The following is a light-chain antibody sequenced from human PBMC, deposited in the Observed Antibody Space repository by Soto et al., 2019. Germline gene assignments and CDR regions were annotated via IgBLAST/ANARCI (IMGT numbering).Light chain of an antibody. CDR3: QHYKMYSPWT. Sequence: DILMTQSPLSLPVTPGEPASISCRSSQSLLHSNGYNYLDWYLQKPGQSPQLLIYLGSNRASGVPDRFSGSGSGTEFTLTISSLQPDDFATYYCQHYKMYSPWTFGQGTKVDIK. CDR1: QSLLHSNGYNY. J-gene: IGKJ1*01. V-gene: IGKV2-28*01. CDR2: LGS.